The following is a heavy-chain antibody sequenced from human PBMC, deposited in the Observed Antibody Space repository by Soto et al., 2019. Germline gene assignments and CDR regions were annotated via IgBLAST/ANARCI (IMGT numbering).Heavy chain of an antibody. V-gene: IGHV3-53*01. J-gene: IGHJ6*02. D-gene: IGHD6-13*01. CDR2: IYSGGST. CDR1: GFTVSSNY. Sequence: GGSLRLSCAASGFTVSSNYMSWVRQAPGKGLEWVSVIYSGGSTYYADSVKGRFTISRDNSKNTLYLQMNSLRAEDTAVYYCARDTTYSPYYYYGVDVWGQGTTVTVSS. CDR3: ARDTTYSPYYYYGVDV.